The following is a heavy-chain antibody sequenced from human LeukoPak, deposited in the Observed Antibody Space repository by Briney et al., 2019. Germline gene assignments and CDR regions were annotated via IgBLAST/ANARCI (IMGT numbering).Heavy chain of an antibody. J-gene: IGHJ4*02. D-gene: IGHD3-22*01. CDR2: INHSGST. CDR1: GGSFSGYY. CDR3: ARGPPTDYYNSSGFYYVFDY. Sequence: SETLSLTCAVYGGSFSGYYWSWIRQPPGKGLEWIGEINHSGSTNYNPSLKSRVTISVDTSKNQFSLKLSSVTAADTAVYFCARGPPTDYYNSSGFYYVFDYWGQGTLVTVFS. V-gene: IGHV4-34*01.